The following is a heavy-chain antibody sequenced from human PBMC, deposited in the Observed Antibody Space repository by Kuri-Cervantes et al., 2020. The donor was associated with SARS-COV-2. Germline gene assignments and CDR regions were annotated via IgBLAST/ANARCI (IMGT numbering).Heavy chain of an antibody. CDR3: AYGTYYDILTGYLDFDY. CDR1: GFSFSNYA. CDR2: ISGSGGST. J-gene: IGHJ4*02. V-gene: IGHV3-23*01. D-gene: IGHD3-9*01. Sequence: GGSLRLSCAASGFSFSNYAMSWVRQAPGKGLEWVSAISGSGGSTYYADSVKGRFTISRDNSKNTLYLQMNSLRAEDTAVYYCAYGTYYDILTGYLDFDYWGQGTLVTVSS.